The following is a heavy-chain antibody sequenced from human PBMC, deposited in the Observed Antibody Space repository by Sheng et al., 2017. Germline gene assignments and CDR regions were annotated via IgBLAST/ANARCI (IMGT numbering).Heavy chain of an antibody. J-gene: IGHJ4*02. Sequence: QLQLQESGPGLVRPSETLSLICSVSGGSITNTNYYWGWVRQPPGKGLEWIGTVYYSGSTYYNPSLRSRVAMSVDTSKNQFSLKLTSVTAADAAFYYCARVPYNGWELRQYFDYWGQGTLVTVSS. CDR3: ARVPYNGWELRQYFDY. D-gene: IGHD1-26*01. CDR2: VYYSGST. CDR1: GGSITNTNYY. V-gene: IGHV4-39*07.